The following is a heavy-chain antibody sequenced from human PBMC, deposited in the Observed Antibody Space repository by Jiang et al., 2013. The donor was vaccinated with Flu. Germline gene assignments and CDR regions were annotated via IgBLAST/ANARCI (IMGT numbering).Heavy chain of an antibody. CDR2: TYYKSKWYN. J-gene: IGHJ6*02. V-gene: IGHV6-1*01. CDR3: ARDLVTGVYYGMDV. Sequence: TCAIFGDSVSSNSAAWNWIRQSPSRGLEWLGRTYYKSKWYNDYAVSVKGRITINPDTSKNQFSLQLNSVTPEDTAVYYCARDLVTGVYYGMDVWGQGTTVTVSS. CDR1: GDSVSSNSAA. D-gene: IGHD7-27*01.